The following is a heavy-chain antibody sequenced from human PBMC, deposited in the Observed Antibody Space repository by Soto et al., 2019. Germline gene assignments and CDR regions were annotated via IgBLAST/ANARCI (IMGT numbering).Heavy chain of an antibody. Sequence: QVQLQESGPGLVKPSETLSLTCTVSGGSVSSGSYYWSWIRQPPGKGLEWIGYIYYSGSTNYNPSLERRVPISVDTSKNQFALTLSCVTAAATAVYYCARDPAPHRGWRGGGNWFDPWGQGTLVTVSS. CDR2: IYYSGST. CDR3: ARDPAPHRGWRGGGNWFDP. V-gene: IGHV4-61*01. J-gene: IGHJ5*02. CDR1: GGSVSSGSYY. D-gene: IGHD2-15*01.